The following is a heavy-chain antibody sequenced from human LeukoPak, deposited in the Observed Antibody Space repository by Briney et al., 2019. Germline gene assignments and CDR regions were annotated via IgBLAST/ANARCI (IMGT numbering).Heavy chain of an antibody. V-gene: IGHV3-23*01. CDR2: ISGSGGST. D-gene: IGHD6-6*01. CDR3: AKRVPYSSSSVYFDY. Sequence: GGSLRLSCAASGFIFSSYAMSSVRQAPGKGLEWVSTISGSGGSTYYADSVKGRFTISRDNSKNTVYLQMNSLRAEDTAVYYCAKRVPYSSSSVYFDYWGQGTLVTVSS. J-gene: IGHJ4*02. CDR1: GFIFSSYA.